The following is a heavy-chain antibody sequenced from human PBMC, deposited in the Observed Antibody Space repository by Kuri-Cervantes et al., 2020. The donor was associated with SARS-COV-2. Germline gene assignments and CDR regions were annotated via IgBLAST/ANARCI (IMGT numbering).Heavy chain of an antibody. V-gene: IGHV3-30*03. CDR2: ISYDGSNK. CDR1: GFTLSSYG. CDR3: ARDHGGALDS. Sequence: GESLKISCAASGFTLSSYGMQWVRQAPGKGLEWVAVISYDGSNKYYADSVKGRFTISRDNSKNTLYLQMNSLRAEDTAVYYCARDHGGALDSWGQGTLVTVSS. J-gene: IGHJ4*02. D-gene: IGHD3-16*01.